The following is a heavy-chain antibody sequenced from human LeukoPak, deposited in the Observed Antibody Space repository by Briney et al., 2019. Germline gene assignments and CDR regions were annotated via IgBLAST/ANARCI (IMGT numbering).Heavy chain of an antibody. Sequence: GASVKVSCKVSGYTLTELSMHWVRQAPGKGLEWMGGIIPMLGTANYAQKFQGRVTMTTDESTSTAYMELSSLRSEDTAVYYCARGSTYFDYWSQGTLVTVSS. CDR1: GYTLTELS. V-gene: IGHV1-69*16. J-gene: IGHJ4*02. D-gene: IGHD2-2*01. CDR2: IIPMLGTA. CDR3: ARGSTYFDY.